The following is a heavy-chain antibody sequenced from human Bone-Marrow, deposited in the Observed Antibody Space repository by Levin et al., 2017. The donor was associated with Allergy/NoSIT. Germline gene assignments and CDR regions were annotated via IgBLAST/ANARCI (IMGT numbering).Heavy chain of an antibody. Sequence: SETLSLTCAVYGGSFSGYYWSWIRQPPGKGLEWIGEINHSGSTNYNPSLKSRVTISVDTSKNQFSLKLSSVTAADTAVYYCARGPRVYQLLGGRFDYWGQGTLVTVSS. CDR3: ARGPRVYQLLGGRFDY. CDR2: INHSGST. D-gene: IGHD2-2*01. V-gene: IGHV4-34*01. CDR1: GGSFSGYY. J-gene: IGHJ4*02.